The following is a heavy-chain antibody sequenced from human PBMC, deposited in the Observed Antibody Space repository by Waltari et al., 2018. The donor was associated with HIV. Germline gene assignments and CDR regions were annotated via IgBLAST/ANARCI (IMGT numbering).Heavy chain of an antibody. CDR1: GGSISSSSYY. CDR3: ARLRRSVVVIPYFDY. V-gene: IGHV4-39*01. Sequence: QLQLQESGPGLVKPSETLSLTCTVSGGSISSSSYYWGWIRQPPGKGLEWIGSIYYSGSSYYNPSLKSRVTISVDTSKNQFSRKLSSVTAADTAVYYCARLRRSVVVIPYFDYWGQGTLVTVSS. J-gene: IGHJ4*02. CDR2: IYYSGSS. D-gene: IGHD3-22*01.